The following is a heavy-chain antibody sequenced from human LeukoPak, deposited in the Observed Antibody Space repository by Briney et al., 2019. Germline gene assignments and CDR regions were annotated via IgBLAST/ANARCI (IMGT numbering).Heavy chain of an antibody. V-gene: IGHV1-69*05. CDR2: IIPMFGTA. CDR3: ASGTTDIVVVPATLRNYYFDY. D-gene: IGHD2-2*01. Sequence: GASVKVSCKASGGTSSSYEISWVRQAPGQGLEWMGGIIPMFGTAKYAQKFQGRVTITTDKSTNTAYMELSSLRSEDTAVYYCASGTTDIVVVPATLRNYYFDYWGQGTLVTVSS. J-gene: IGHJ4*02. CDR1: GGTSSSYE.